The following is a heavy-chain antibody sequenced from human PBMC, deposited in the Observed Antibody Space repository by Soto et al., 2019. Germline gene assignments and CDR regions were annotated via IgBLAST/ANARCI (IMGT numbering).Heavy chain of an antibody. V-gene: IGHV1-18*01. CDR2: ISAYNGNT. Sequence: QVQLVQSGAEVKKPGASVKVSCKASGYTFPSYGISWVRQAPGQGLEWMGWISAYNGNTNYAQKLQGRVTMTTDTSTSTADMALRSLRSDDTAVYYCARCGCCSSTSCYGWLGTYYYYYYMDVWVKGTTVTVSS. CDR3: ARCGCCSSTSCYGWLGTYYYYYYMDV. J-gene: IGHJ6*03. D-gene: IGHD2-2*03. CDR1: GYTFPSYG.